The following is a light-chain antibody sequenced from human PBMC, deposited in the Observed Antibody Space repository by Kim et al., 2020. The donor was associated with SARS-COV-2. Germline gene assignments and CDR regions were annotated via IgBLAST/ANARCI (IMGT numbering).Light chain of an antibody. J-gene: IGKJ1*01. CDR3: QDYGSSRT. CDR1: QIITSNY. Sequence: LSPGERATPFCGASQIITSNYVAWYQQRPGQAPRLVMFGASSRATGIPDRFSGSGSGTDFTLTISRLEPEDFAVYYCQDYGSSRTFGQGTKVDIK. V-gene: IGKV3-20*01. CDR2: GAS.